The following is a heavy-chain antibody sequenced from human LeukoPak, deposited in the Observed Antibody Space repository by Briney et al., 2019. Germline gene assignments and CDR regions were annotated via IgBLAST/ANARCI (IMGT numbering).Heavy chain of an antibody. J-gene: IGHJ5*02. V-gene: IGHV3-11*01. Sequence: PGGSLRLSCAASGFTFSDYYMSWIRQAPGKGLEWVSYISSSGSTIYYAGSVKGRFTISRDNAKNSLYLQMNSLRAEDTAVYYCASSPDNGDYLNWFDPWGQGTLVTVSS. CDR1: GFTFSDYY. D-gene: IGHD4-17*01. CDR2: ISSSGSTI. CDR3: ASSPDNGDYLNWFDP.